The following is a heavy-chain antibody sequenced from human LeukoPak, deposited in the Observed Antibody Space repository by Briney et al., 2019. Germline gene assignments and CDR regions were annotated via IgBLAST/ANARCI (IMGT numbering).Heavy chain of an antibody. CDR1: GYSFTGCY. Sequence: GASVKVSCKASGYSFTGCYMHWVRQAPGQGLEWMGRINPNSGGTNYAQKFQGRVTMTRDTSISTAYMELRRLRSDDTAVYYCARAQGQYYYDSSTLIGAFDIWGRGTMVTVSS. CDR2: INPNSGGT. J-gene: IGHJ3*02. CDR3: ARAQGQYYYDSSTLIGAFDI. V-gene: IGHV1-2*06. D-gene: IGHD3-22*01.